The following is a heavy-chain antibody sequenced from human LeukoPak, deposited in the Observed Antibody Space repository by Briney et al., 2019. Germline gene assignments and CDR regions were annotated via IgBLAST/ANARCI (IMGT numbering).Heavy chain of an antibody. V-gene: IGHV3-53*01. D-gene: IGHD3-16*01. CDR3: ARVITPSRYMVV. J-gene: IGHJ6*03. Sequence: PGGSLRLSCAASGFTVSSNYMSWVRQAPGKGLEWVSVIYSGGSTYYADSVKGRFTIPRDNSKNTLYLQMNSLRAEDTAVYYCARVITPSRYMVVWGKGTTVTVSS. CDR2: IYSGGST. CDR1: GFTVSSNY.